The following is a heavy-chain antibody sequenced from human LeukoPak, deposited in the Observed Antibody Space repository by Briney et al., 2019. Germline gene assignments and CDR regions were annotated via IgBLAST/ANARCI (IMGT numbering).Heavy chain of an antibody. CDR2: VHYDGSNK. J-gene: IGHJ3*02. Sequence: GGSLRLSCAASGFTFSSYGIHWVRQAPGKGPEWVAFVHYDGSNKYYADSVKGRFTVSRDNSKNTVYLEMNSLNSEDTAVYYCARGGYRLRQLLYAFDIWGQGTMVTVSS. CDR3: ARGGYRLRQLLYAFDI. V-gene: IGHV3-30*02. D-gene: IGHD2-2*01. CDR1: GFTFSSYG.